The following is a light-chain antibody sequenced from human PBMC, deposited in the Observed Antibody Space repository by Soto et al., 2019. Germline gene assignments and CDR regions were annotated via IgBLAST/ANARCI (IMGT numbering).Light chain of an antibody. CDR2: DSS. V-gene: IGKV3-11*01. Sequence: IVLTQSPATLSLSLGERVTLSCRASQSISNDLAWYQQKPGQAPRLLIYDSSNRATGIPAWFSGSGSGTDFTLTISSLEPEVFAVYYCQQRNSWPVTFGQGTRLEIK. CDR3: QQRNSWPVT. CDR1: QSISND. J-gene: IGKJ5*01.